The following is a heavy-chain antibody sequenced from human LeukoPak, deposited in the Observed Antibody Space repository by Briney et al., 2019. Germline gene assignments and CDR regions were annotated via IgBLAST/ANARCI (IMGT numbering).Heavy chain of an antibody. CDR2: ITAGNGNT. Sequence: ASVKVSCKASGYNFRNYGIGWVRQAPRQGLEWMGWITAGNGNTNYAQKVQGRVTMTTDTSTSTAYMELRSLRSDDTAVYFCARDSARGYSYGYNAFDIWTKRQWSPSLQ. J-gene: IGHJ3*02. D-gene: IGHD5-18*01. CDR1: GYNFRNYG. V-gene: IGHV1-18*01. CDR3: ARDSARGYSYGYNAFDI.